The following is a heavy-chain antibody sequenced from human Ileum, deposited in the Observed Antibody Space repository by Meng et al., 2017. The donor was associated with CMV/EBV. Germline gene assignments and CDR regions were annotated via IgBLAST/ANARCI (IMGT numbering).Heavy chain of an antibody. D-gene: IGHD3-10*01. V-gene: IGHV4-31*02. J-gene: IGHJ5*02. CDR1: GSISSGGYY. CDR2: IYYSGST. Sequence: GSISSGGYYWSWLRQHPGKGLEWIGYIYYSGSTYYNPSLKSRVTISVDTSKNQFSLKLSSVTAADTAVYYCARDRSYGSGNNWFDPWGQGTLVTVSS. CDR3: ARDRSYGSGNNWFDP.